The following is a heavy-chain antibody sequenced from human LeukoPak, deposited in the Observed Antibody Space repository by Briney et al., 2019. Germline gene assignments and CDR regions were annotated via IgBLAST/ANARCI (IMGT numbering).Heavy chain of an antibody. CDR1: GFTVSSNY. D-gene: IGHD2-2*03. CDR2: IYSGGST. V-gene: IGHV3-66*01. CDR3: ARVGYCSSTSCPDY. Sequence: PGGSLRLSCAASGFTVSSNYMSWVRQAPGKGLEWVSVIYSGGSTYYADCVRGRFTISRNNPNNPLYLQMNSLRAEDTAVYYCARVGYCSSTSCPDYWGQGTLVTVSS. J-gene: IGHJ4*02.